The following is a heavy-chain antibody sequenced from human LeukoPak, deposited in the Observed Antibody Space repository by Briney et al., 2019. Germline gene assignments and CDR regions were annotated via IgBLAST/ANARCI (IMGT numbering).Heavy chain of an antibody. CDR3: AREGGTAVTPNGMDV. V-gene: IGHV1-18*04. CDR1: GYTFTSYG. J-gene: IGHJ6*04. D-gene: IGHD4-17*01. CDR2: ISAYNGNT. Sequence: ASVKVSCKASGYTFTSYGISRVRQAPGQGLEWMGWISAYNGNTNYAQKLQGRVTMTTDTSTSTAYMELRSLRSDYTAVYYCAREGGTAVTPNGMDVWGKGTTVTVSS.